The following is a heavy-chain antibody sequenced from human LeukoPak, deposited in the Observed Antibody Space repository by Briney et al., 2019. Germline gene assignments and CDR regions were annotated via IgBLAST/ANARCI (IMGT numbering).Heavy chain of an antibody. CDR1: GGSISSSSYY. CDR3: ARQVTYYDSSGYYSYYYYYYMDV. Sequence: SETLSLTCTVSGGSISSSSYYWGWIRQPPGKGLEWIGSIYYSGSTYYNPSLKSRVTISVDTSKNQFSLKLSSVTAADTAVYYCARQVTYYDSSGYYSYYYYYYMDVWGKGTTVTISS. V-gene: IGHV4-39*01. D-gene: IGHD3-22*01. CDR2: IYYSGST. J-gene: IGHJ6*03.